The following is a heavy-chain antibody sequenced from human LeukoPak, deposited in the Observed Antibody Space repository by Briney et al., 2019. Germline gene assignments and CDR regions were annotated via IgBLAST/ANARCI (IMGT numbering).Heavy chain of an antibody. J-gene: IGHJ6*02. CDR2: IYYSGST. CDR3: ARISGWYGYYGMDV. Sequence: SETLSLTCTVSGGSISSSSYYWGWIRQPPGKGLEWIGSIYYSGSTYYNPSLKSRVTISVDTSKNQFSLKLSSVTAADTAVYYCARISGWYGYYGMDVWGQGTTVTVSS. V-gene: IGHV4-39*07. CDR1: GGSISSSSYY. D-gene: IGHD6-19*01.